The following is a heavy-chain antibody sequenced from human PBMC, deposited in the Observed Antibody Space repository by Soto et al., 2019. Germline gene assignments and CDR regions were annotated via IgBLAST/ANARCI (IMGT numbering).Heavy chain of an antibody. D-gene: IGHD6-13*01. Sequence: SETLSLTCTVSGGSISSGGYYWSWIRQHPGKGLEWIGYIYYSGSTYYNPSLKSRVTISVDTSKNQFSLKLSSVTAADTAVYYCTRVAAAGTDHTRLFDYWGQGTLVTVSS. CDR2: IYYSGST. V-gene: IGHV4-31*03. J-gene: IGHJ4*01. CDR1: GGSISSGGYY. CDR3: TRVAAAGTDHTRLFDY.